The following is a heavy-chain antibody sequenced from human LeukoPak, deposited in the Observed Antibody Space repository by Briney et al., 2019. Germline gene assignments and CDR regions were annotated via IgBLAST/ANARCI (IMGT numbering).Heavy chain of an antibody. D-gene: IGHD2-21*02. Sequence: PSETLSLTCTVSGGSISSYYRSWIRQPAGKGLEWIGRIYTSGSTNYNPSLKSRVTISVDTSKNQFSLKLSSVTAADTAVYYCARDCGGDCYSAFDIWGQGTMVTVSS. CDR1: GGSISSYY. J-gene: IGHJ3*02. CDR2: IYTSGST. CDR3: ARDCGGDCYSAFDI. V-gene: IGHV4-4*07.